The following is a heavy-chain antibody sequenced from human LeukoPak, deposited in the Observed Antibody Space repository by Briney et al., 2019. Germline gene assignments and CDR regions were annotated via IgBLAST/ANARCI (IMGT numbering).Heavy chain of an antibody. CDR1: GFTFSSYG. CDR3: AKLGPIAAAGSNFDY. D-gene: IGHD6-13*01. CDR2: IWYDGSNK. J-gene: IGHJ4*02. V-gene: IGHV3-33*06. Sequence: PGGSLRLSCAASGFTFSSYGMHWVRQAPGKGLEWVAVIWYDGSNKYYADSVKGRFTISRDNSKNTLYLQMNSLRAEDTAVYYCAKLGPIAAAGSNFDYWGQGTLVTVSS.